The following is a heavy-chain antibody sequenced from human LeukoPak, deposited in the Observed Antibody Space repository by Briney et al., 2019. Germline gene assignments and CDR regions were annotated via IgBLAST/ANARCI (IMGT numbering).Heavy chain of an antibody. V-gene: IGHV3-23*01. CDR2: ISGSGDST. Sequence: PGGSLRLSCAASGFNFNNYFMSWVRQAPGKGLEWVSGISGSGDSTYYADSVKGRLTIYSDSSMKTLYLQVNRLRADDTAVYFCAKDGDSSSLVFDSWGQGTMVTVSS. CDR3: AKDGDSSSLVFDS. D-gene: IGHD6-13*01. CDR1: GFNFNNYF. J-gene: IGHJ4*02.